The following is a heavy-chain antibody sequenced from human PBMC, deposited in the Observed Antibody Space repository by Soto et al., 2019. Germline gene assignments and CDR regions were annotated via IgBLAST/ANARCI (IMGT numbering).Heavy chain of an antibody. V-gene: IGHV1-69*13. CDR2: IIPIFGTA. CDR1: GGTFSSYA. Sequence: SVKVSCKASGGTFSSYAISWARQAPGQGLEWMGGIIPIFGTANYAQKFQGRVTITADESTSTAYMELSSLRSEDTAVYYCARSGSDTTYYYGMDVWGQGTTVTVSS. CDR3: ARSGSDTTYYYGMDV. D-gene: IGHD2-15*01. J-gene: IGHJ6*02.